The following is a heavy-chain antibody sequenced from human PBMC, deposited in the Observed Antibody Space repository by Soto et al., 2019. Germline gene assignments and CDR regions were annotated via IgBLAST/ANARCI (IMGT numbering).Heavy chain of an antibody. D-gene: IGHD4-17*01. Sequence: GGSLRLSCAASGFTFSRYAMSWVRQAPGKGLEWASGISGSGSNTYYADSVKGRFTISRDNSKNTLYLQMNSLTAEDSAVYYCAKGTVTAEISGRPLNAFDIWGQGTMVTVSS. V-gene: IGHV3-23*01. CDR2: ISGSGSNT. CDR1: GFTFSRYA. CDR3: AKGTVTAEISGRPLNAFDI. J-gene: IGHJ3*02.